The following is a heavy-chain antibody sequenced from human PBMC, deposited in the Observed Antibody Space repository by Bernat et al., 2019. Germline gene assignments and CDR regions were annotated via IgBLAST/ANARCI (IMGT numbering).Heavy chain of an antibody. V-gene: IGHV3-53*01. CDR1: GFTVSSNY. J-gene: IGHJ3*02. CDR2: IYSGGST. D-gene: IGHD6-13*01. CDR3: ARIRSSSWYGDAFDI. Sequence: EVQLVESGGGLIQPGGSLRLSCAASGFTVSSNYMSWVRQAPGKGLEWVPVIYSGGSTYYADSVKGRFTISRDNSKNTLYLQMNSLRAEDTAVYYCARIRSSSWYGDAFDIWGQGTMVTVSS.